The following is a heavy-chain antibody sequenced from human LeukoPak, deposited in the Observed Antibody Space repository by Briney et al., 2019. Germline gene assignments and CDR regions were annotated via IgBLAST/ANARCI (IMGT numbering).Heavy chain of an antibody. CDR3: AKDLWTTVVIEEDDAFDI. D-gene: IGHD4-23*01. CDR2: ISGSGGST. Sequence: GGSLRLSCAASEFTSTAYAMSWVRQAPGKGLEWVSAISGSGGSTYYADSVKGRFTISRDNSKNTLYLQMNSLRAEDTAVYYCAKDLWTTVVIEEDDAFDIWGQGTMVTVSS. CDR1: EFTSTAYA. J-gene: IGHJ3*02. V-gene: IGHV3-23*01.